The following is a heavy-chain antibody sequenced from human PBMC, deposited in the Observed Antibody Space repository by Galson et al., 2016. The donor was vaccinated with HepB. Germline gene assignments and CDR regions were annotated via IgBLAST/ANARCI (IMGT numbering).Heavy chain of an antibody. CDR2: ISYDGSNK. J-gene: IGHJ4*02. V-gene: IGHV3-30-3*01. CDR3: ARCDWWSSASFGDY. CDR1: GFIFSNYA. Sequence: SLRLSCAASGFIFSNYAMHWVRQAPGKGLEWVAVISYDGSNKHYADSVKGRCTISRDNSKNRLYLQMNSLRVEDTAVYYCARCDWWSSASFGDYWGQGTLVTVSS. D-gene: IGHD2-2*01.